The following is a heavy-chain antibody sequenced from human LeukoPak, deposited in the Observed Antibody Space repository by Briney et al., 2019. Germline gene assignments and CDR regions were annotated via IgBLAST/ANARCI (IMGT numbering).Heavy chain of an antibody. J-gene: IGHJ4*02. CDR2: IYYSGST. V-gene: IGHV4-59*12. D-gene: IGHD5/OR15-5a*01. CDR1: GGSISSYY. CDR3: ARSTGPKFDY. Sequence: SETLSLTCTVSGGSISSYYWSWIRQPPGKGLEWIGYIYYSGSTNYNPSLKSRVTISVDTSKNQFSLQLNSVTPEDTAVYYCARSTGPKFDYWGQGTLVTVSS.